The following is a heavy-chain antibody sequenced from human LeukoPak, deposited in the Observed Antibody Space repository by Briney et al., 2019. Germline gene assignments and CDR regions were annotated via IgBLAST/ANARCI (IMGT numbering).Heavy chain of an antibody. V-gene: IGHV4-4*07. CDR3: ARSSLEARPIAARANCFDP. D-gene: IGHD6-6*01. CDR2: IYTSGST. J-gene: IGHJ5*02. Sequence: SETLSLTCTVSGGSISSYYWSWIRQPAGKGLEWIGRIYTSGSTNYNPSLKSRVTISVDTSKSQFSLKLSSVTAADTAVYYCARSSLEARPIAARANCFDPWGQGTLVTVSS. CDR1: GGSISSYY.